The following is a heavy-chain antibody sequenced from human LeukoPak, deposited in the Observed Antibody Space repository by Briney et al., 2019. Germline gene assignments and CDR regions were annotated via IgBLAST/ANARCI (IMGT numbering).Heavy chain of an antibody. V-gene: IGHV4-59*11. J-gene: IGHJ4*02. Sequence: SGTLSLTCSVSGGSIRNHHWTWMRQSPGKGLEWIGHVFFTEGTNYSPSLRGRIIISADRSKNQIYLKLGSVTAADTAVYYCAREPYHFDRWGQGALVTVSS. CDR2: VFFTEGT. CDR1: GGSIRNHH. CDR3: AREPYHFDR.